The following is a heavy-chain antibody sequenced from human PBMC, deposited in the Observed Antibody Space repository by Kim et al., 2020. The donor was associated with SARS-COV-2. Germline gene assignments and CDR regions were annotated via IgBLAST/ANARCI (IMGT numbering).Heavy chain of an antibody. V-gene: IGHV3-33*06. D-gene: IGHD2-2*01. Sequence: KGRLTISRDNSKNTLYLQRNSLRAEDTAVYYCAKDRVRYCSSTSCYPIDYWGQGTLVTVSS. J-gene: IGHJ4*02. CDR3: AKDRVRYCSSTSCYPIDY.